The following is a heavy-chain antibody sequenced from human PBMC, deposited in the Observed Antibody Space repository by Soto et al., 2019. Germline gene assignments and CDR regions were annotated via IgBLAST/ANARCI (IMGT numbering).Heavy chain of an antibody. CDR1: GGTFSSYT. D-gene: IGHD6-19*01. Sequence: SVKVSCKASGGTFSSYTISWLLQAPGQGLEWMGRIIPILGIANYAQKFQGRVTITADKSTSTAYMELSSLRSEDTAVYYCAQCLLWVNYYYLMDFWTQGTTETVSS. V-gene: IGHV1-69*02. J-gene: IGHJ6*01. CDR3: AQCLLWVNYYYLMDF. CDR2: IIPILGIA.